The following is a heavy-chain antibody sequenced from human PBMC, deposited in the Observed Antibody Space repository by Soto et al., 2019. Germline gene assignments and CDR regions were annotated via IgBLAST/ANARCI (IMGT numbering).Heavy chain of an antibody. D-gene: IGHD2-21*02. CDR3: AREWVVTPQGWFDP. Sequence: QVQLVQSGAEVKKPGASVKVSCKASGYTFTGHYMHWVRQAPGQGLEWMGWINPNSVGTNYAQKFQGRVTITADKSTSTAYMELSSLRSEDTAVYYCAREWVVTPQGWFDPWGQGTLVTVSS. CDR1: GYTFTGHY. J-gene: IGHJ5*02. CDR2: INPNSVGT. V-gene: IGHV1-2*02.